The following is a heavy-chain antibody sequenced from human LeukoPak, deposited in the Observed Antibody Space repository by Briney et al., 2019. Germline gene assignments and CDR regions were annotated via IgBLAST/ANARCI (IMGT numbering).Heavy chain of an antibody. V-gene: IGHV3-23*01. Sequence: GGSLRLSCAASGFAFSNYAMSWVRQAPEKGLEWVSAISGSGGSTYYADSVQGRFTISRDNSKNTLYLQMNSLRAADTAVYYCATCQYSTGRCYFDYWGQGTLVTVSS. CDR3: ATCQYSTGRCYFDY. J-gene: IGHJ4*02. CDR2: ISGSGGST. CDR1: GFAFSNYA. D-gene: IGHD6-13*01.